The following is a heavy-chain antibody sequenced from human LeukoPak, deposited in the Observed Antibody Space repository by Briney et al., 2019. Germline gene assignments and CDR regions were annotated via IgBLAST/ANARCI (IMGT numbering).Heavy chain of an antibody. CDR3: ARTRFLEWLLSRYYFDY. CDR2: INPNSGGT. V-gene: IGHV1-2*02. D-gene: IGHD3-3*01. J-gene: IGHJ4*02. Sequence: ASVKVSCKASGYTFTGYYMHWVRQAPGQGLEWMGWINPNSGGTNYAQKFQGRVTMTRDTSISTAYMELSRLRSDDTAVYYCARTRFLEWLLSRYYFDYWGQGTLVTVSS. CDR1: GYTFTGYY.